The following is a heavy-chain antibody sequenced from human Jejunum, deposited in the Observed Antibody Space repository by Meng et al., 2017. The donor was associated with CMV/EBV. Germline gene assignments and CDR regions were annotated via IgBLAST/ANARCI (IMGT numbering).Heavy chain of an antibody. J-gene: IGHJ4*02. D-gene: IGHD1-26*01. Sequence: QGSLVQSGGEVKKPGASVKVPCKASGYAFTIFGISWVRQAPGQGLEWMGWISAKDGYTKYAQQFHDRVTMTTDTSTSTAYMELRSLRSDDTAVYYCARAGAELTAHLDFWGQGTLVTVSS. CDR1: GYAFTIFG. V-gene: IGHV1-18*01. CDR3: ARAGAELTAHLDF. CDR2: ISAKDGYT.